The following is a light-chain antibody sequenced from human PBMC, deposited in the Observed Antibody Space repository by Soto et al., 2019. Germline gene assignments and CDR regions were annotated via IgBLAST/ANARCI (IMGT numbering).Light chain of an antibody. J-gene: IGKJ1*01. V-gene: IGKV3-20*01. CDR3: QQSGSSPWT. CDR1: QRISGSY. Sequence: EIVLKQSPGTLPLSPGERATLSCRVSQRISGSYLAWYQQKPGQAPRLLIYGASSRSTGIADRFSGSGSGTDFTLSISRLEPEDVALYFCQQSGSSPWTFGQVTKVDIK. CDR2: GAS.